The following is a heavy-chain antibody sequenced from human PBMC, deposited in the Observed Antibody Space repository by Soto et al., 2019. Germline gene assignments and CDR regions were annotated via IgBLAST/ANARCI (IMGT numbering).Heavy chain of an antibody. CDR1: GCIFTGYY. CDR3: ATSRISIAVAGETEYYFDY. Sequence: GASVKVSCKASGCIFTGYYMHWVRPAPVQGLEWMVWLNPNSGDTNYTQKFQGWVTMTRDTSISTAYMELSRLRSDDTAVYYCATSRISIAVAGETEYYFDYWGQGTPVTVPS. J-gene: IGHJ4*02. V-gene: IGHV1-2*04. D-gene: IGHD6-19*01. CDR2: LNPNSGDT.